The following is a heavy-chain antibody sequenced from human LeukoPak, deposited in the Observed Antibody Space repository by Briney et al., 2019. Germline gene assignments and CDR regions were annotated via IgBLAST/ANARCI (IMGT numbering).Heavy chain of an antibody. CDR1: GFAFRNYW. D-gene: IGHD5-24*01. J-gene: IGHJ4*02. Sequence: GGSLRLSCVASGFAFRNYWMYWVRQGPGKGLVWLSRINPDGSTTTYADSVKGRSTISRDNAKNSLYLQMNSLRAEDTALYYCAKDIGDGYTRMGFDYWGQGTLVTVSS. CDR3: AKDIGDGYTRMGFDY. CDR2: INPDGSTT. V-gene: IGHV3-74*01.